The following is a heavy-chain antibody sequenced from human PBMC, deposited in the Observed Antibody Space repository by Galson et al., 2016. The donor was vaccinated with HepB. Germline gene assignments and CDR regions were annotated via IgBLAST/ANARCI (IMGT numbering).Heavy chain of an antibody. Sequence: SLRLSCAASGSTFSSYEMNWVRQAPGKGLEWLSYISSGGGTIYYAGSVKGRFTISRDNAKNSLYLQMSSLRADDTAVYYCASAPGAFYYYYAIDVWGQGTTVTVSS. J-gene: IGHJ6*02. CDR2: ISSGGGTI. V-gene: IGHV3-48*03. CDR3: ASAPGAFYYYYAIDV. CDR1: GSTFSSYE.